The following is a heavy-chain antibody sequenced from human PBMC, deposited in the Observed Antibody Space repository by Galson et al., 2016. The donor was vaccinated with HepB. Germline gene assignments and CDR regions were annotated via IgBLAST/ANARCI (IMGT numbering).Heavy chain of an antibody. Sequence: SETLSLTCSVSGASISNTIYNWGWVRQPPGKGLDWIGSIYYGGSADYNPSLKSRVTISADTSKNQFSLNLDSVTAADTAVYYCARRLRRGGPFGVLIPFDSWGQGTLVTVSS. V-gene: IGHV4-39*01. D-gene: IGHD3-3*01. J-gene: IGHJ4*02. CDR1: GASISNTIYN. CDR2: IYYGGSA. CDR3: ARRLRRGGPFGVLIPFDS.